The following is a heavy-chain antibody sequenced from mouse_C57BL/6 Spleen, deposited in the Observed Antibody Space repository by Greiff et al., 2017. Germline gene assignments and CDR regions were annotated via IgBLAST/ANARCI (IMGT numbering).Heavy chain of an antibody. D-gene: IGHD1-1*01. V-gene: IGHV3-6*01. CDR3: ARDSTTVVADAMDY. J-gene: IGHJ4*01. CDR1: GYSITSGYY. CDR2: ISYDGSN. Sequence: EVQLQQSGPGLVKPSQSLSLTCSVTGYSITSGYYWNWIRQFPGNKLEWMGYISYDGSNNYNPSLKNRISITRDTSKNQFFLKLNSVTTEDTATYYCARDSTTVVADAMDYWGQGTSVTVSS.